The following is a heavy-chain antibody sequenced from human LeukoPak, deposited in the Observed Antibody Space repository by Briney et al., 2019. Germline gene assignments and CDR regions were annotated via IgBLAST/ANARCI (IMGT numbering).Heavy chain of an antibody. D-gene: IGHD2-2*01. V-gene: IGHV3-66*01. CDR3: GRRYSTSWTLDP. CDR1: GFTFSSYA. CDR2: IYSGGST. J-gene: IGHJ5*02. Sequence: GGSLRLSCAASGFTFSSYAMSWVRQAPGKGLEWVSVIYSGGSTYYGDSVKGRFTISRDNSKNTLYLQMNSLRVEDTAVYYCGRRYSTSWTLDPWGQGTLVTVSS.